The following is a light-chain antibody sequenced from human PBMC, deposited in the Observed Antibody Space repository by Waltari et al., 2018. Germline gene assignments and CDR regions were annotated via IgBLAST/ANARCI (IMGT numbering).Light chain of an antibody. V-gene: IGLV2-14*03. J-gene: IGLJ3*02. CDR3: CAYTGSVWV. CDR2: DVS. Sequence: SALPQPASVSASPAQSITMSCTGTSSDIGSPKYVSWYQQHPGKASKLMIYDVSGRPSGVSNRFSGSKSVNTASLTISGLQADDEADYYCCAYTGSVWVFGGGTKLTVL. CDR1: SSDIGSPKY.